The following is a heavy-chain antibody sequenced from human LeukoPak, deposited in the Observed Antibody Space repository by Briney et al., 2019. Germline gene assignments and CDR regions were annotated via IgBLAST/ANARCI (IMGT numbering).Heavy chain of an antibody. D-gene: IGHD3-10*01. CDR2: IYYSGST. V-gene: IGHV4-59*01. Sequence: SETLSLTCAVYGGSFSGYYWSWIRQPPGKGLEWIGYIYYSGSTNYNPSLKSRVTISVDTSKNQFSLKLSSVTAADTAVYYCAREDYYGSGSYYYRSSVFDYWGQGTLVTVSS. J-gene: IGHJ4*02. CDR1: GGSFSGYY. CDR3: AREDYYGSGSYYYRSSVFDY.